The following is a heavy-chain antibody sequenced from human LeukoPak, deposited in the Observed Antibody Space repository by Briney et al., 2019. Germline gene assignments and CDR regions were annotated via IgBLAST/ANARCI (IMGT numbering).Heavy chain of an antibody. CDR3: ARSSVRYYGSGSYPFV. CDR1: GGSISSYY. J-gene: IGHJ4*02. V-gene: IGHV4-59*08. CDR2: IYYSGST. D-gene: IGHD3-10*01. Sequence: SETLSLTCTVSGGSISSYYWSWIRQPPGKGLEWIGYIYYSGSTNYNPSLKSRVTISVDTSKNQFSLKLSSVTAADTAVYYCARSSVRYYGSGSYPFVWGQGTLVTVPS.